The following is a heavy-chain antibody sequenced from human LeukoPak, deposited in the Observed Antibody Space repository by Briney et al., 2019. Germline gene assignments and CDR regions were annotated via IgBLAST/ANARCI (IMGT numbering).Heavy chain of an antibody. D-gene: IGHD3-10*01. CDR3: ARDRGLTVTYDY. CDR2: INPNSGGT. V-gene: IGHV1-2*02. Sequence: ASVKVSCKASGYTFTGYYMHWVRQAPGQGLEWMGWINPNSGGTNYAQKFQGRVTMTRDTSISTAYMELSRLRSDDTAVYYCARDRGLTVTYDYWGQGTLVTVSS. J-gene: IGHJ4*02. CDR1: GYTFTGYY.